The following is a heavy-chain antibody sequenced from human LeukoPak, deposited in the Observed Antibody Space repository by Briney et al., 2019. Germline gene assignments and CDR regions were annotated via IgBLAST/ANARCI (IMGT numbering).Heavy chain of an antibody. D-gene: IGHD2-15*01. Sequence: GGSLRLSCAASGFTFSSYEMNWVRRAPGKGLEWVSAISVSGNTYHADSVKGRFTISRDSSKNTLYLQMNSLRAGDAAVYYCAKAPVTTCSGAYCYPFDYWSQGTLVTVSS. CDR1: GFTFSSYE. CDR2: ISVSGNT. J-gene: IGHJ4*02. CDR3: AKAPVTTCSGAYCYPFDY. V-gene: IGHV3-23*01.